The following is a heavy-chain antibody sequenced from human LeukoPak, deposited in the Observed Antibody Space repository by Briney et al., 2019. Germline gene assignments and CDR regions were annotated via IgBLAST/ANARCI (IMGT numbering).Heavy chain of an antibody. D-gene: IGHD3-10*01. CDR3: ARDILWLGEFSPNNWFDP. J-gene: IGHJ5*02. Sequence: ASVKVSCKASGYTFTSYGISWVRQPPGQGLEWMGWISAYNGNTNYAQKLQGRVTMTTDTSTSTAYMELRSLRSDDTAVYYCARDILWLGEFSPNNWFDPWGQGTLVTVSS. CDR1: GYTFTSYG. V-gene: IGHV1-18*01. CDR2: ISAYNGNT.